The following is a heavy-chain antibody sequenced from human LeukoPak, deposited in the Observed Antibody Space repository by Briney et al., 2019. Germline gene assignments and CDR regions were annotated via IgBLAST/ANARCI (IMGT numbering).Heavy chain of an antibody. J-gene: IGHJ6*04. D-gene: IGHD3-10*02. Sequence: KSGGSLRLSCAASGFTFSSYSMNWVRQAPGKGLEWVSSISSSSSYIYYADSVKGRFTISRDNAKNSLYLQMHSLRAEDTAVYYCAELGITMIGGVWGKGTTVTISS. CDR1: GFTFSSYS. CDR3: AELGITMIGGV. CDR2: ISSSSSYI. V-gene: IGHV3-21*01.